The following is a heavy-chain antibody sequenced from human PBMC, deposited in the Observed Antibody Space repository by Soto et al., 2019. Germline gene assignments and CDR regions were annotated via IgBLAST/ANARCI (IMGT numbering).Heavy chain of an antibody. V-gene: IGHV4-30-4*01. Sequence: PSETLSLTCTVSGGSISSGDYYWGWIRQPPGKGLEWIGYICYSGSTYYNPSLKSRVTISVDTSKNQFSLKLSSVTAADTAVYYCARDLRSRLDPWGQGTLVTVSS. CDR3: ARDLRSRLDP. J-gene: IGHJ5*02. CDR1: GGSISSGDYY. CDR2: ICYSGST. D-gene: IGHD5-12*01.